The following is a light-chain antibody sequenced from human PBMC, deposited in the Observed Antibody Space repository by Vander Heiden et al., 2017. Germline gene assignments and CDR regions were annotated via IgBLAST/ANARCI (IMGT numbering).Light chain of an antibody. Sequence: QSRLPHPPSPSGPPGQRVTISCSGSSSNIGRTTVNWDQLVPGTAPKLLIHSSNQRPSGVPDRFSGSKSGTSASLAISGLQSEDEADYYCAAWDGSLATYLVGTGTEVSVL. CDR3: AAWDGSLATYL. CDR2: SSN. J-gene: IGLJ1*01. CDR1: SSNIGRTT. V-gene: IGLV1-44*01.